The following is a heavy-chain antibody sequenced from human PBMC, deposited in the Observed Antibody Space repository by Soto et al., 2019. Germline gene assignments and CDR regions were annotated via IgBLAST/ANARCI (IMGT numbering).Heavy chain of an antibody. J-gene: IGHJ4*02. V-gene: IGHV4-59*07. Sequence: SDTLSLTCSVSGGSISSYYWSWIRQPPGKGLEWIGYIYYSGSTNYNPSLKSRVTISVDTSKNQFSLKLSSVTAADTAVYYCASSHSSSLGADYWGQGTLVTVSS. CDR3: ASSHSSSLGADY. CDR2: IYYSGST. CDR1: GGSISSYY. D-gene: IGHD6-13*01.